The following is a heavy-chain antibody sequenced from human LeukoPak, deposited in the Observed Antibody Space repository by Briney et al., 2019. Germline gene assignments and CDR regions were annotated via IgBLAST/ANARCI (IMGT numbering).Heavy chain of an antibody. CDR3: ARFDHVWETHGMDAFEL. V-gene: IGHV4-38-2*01. Sequence: SETLSLTCAVSGYSISRGYSWGWIRKPPEKGLEWIGNIYHSESTHYNASLKSRVTISPDTSKNQFSLKLSSVTASDTAVYYCARFDHVWETHGMDAFELWGQVTMVTVSS. J-gene: IGHJ3*01. D-gene: IGHD3-16*01. CDR2: IYHSEST. CDR1: GYSISRGYS.